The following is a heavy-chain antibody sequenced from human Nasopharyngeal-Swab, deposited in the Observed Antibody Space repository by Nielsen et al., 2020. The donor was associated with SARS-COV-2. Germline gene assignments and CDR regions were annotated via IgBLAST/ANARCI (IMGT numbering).Heavy chain of an antibody. D-gene: IGHD6-19*01. J-gene: IGHJ4*02. CDR2: ISRNGSTI. CDR1: GFIFSDYY. V-gene: IGHV3-11*04. CDR3: ARGQWLALY. Sequence: LKISCTASGFIFSDYYMTWIRQAPGKGLEWVSHISRNGSTIYYADSVKGRFTVFRDNAKKSLYLQMSSLRAEDTAVYYCARGQWLALYWGRGTLVTVSS.